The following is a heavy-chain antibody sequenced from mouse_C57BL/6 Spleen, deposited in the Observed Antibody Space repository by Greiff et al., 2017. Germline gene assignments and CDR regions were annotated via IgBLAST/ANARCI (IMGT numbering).Heavy chain of an antibody. V-gene: IGHV1-47*01. D-gene: IGHD2-4*01. Sequence: QVQLKQSGAELVKPGASVKMSCKASGYTFTTYPIEWMQQNHGKSLEWIGNFHPDNDDTKYNEKFKGKATLTVEKSSSTVYLELSRLTSDDSAVYYCARHYYDNDGNYFDYWGQGTTLTVSS. CDR3: ARHYYDNDGNYFDY. J-gene: IGHJ2*01. CDR2: FHPDNDDT. CDR1: GYTFTTYP.